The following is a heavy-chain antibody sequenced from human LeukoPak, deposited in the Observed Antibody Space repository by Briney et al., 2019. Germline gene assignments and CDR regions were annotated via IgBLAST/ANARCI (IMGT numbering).Heavy chain of an antibody. Sequence: GGSLRLSCAASGFTFSDYYMSWIRQAPGKGLEWVSYISSSGSTIYYADSVKGRFTISRDDAKNSLYLQMNSLRAEDTAVYYCASQGIVRRWYFDLWGRGTLVTVSS. J-gene: IGHJ2*01. CDR1: GFTFSDYY. CDR2: ISSSGSTI. CDR3: ASQGIVRRWYFDL. D-gene: IGHD1-26*01. V-gene: IGHV3-11*01.